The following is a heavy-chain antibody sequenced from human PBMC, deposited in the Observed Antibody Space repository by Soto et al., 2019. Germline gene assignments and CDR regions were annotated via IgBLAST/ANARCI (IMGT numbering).Heavy chain of an antibody. V-gene: IGHV6-1*01. CDR3: ARDAQNCSSTSCYDYYYGMDV. D-gene: IGHD2-2*01. J-gene: IGHJ6*02. Sequence: PSQTLSLTCAISGDSVSSNSAAWNWIRQSPSRGLEWLGRTYYRSKWYNDYAVSVKSRITINPDTSKNQFSLQLNSVTPEDTAVYYCARDAQNCSSTSCYDYYYGMDVRGQVPQFTVSS. CDR1: GDSVSSNSAA. CDR2: TYYRSKWYN.